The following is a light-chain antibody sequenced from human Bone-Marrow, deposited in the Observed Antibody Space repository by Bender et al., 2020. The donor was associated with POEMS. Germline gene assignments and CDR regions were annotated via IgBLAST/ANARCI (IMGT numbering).Light chain of an antibody. Sequence: YVLTQPPSVSVAPGTTATISCGGDNIESRSVHWYQQKPGQAPLLVVFDEGGRPSGIPERFSGSNSGNTAALTISRVEAGDEADYYCQVWDTSTDHYVFGTGTKVTVL. V-gene: IGLV3-21*03. CDR2: DEG. CDR1: NIESRS. J-gene: IGLJ1*01. CDR3: QVWDTSTDHYV.